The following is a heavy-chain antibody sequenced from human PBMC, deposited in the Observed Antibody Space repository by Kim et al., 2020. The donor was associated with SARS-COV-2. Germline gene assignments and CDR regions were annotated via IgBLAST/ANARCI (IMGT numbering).Heavy chain of an antibody. CDR3: ASVEVVATTRPVY. V-gene: IGHV4-59*13. J-gene: IGHJ4*02. D-gene: IGHD1-26*01. CDR2: FYYSGST. Sequence: SETLSLTCTVSGGSISSYHWSWIRQPPGKGLEWIGYFYYSGSTNYTDYTPSLTSRVTMSVDRSMNQLSLKLSAVTAAVTDVYYCASVEVVATTRPVYWGQGTLVTVSS. CDR1: GGSISSYH.